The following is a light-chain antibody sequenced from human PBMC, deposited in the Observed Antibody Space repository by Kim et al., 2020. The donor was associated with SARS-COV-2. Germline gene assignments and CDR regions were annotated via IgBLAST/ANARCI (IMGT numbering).Light chain of an antibody. CDR3: QQYKSYPLT. J-gene: IGKJ4*01. CDR2: SIS. V-gene: IGKV1-16*02. CDR1: QDISSS. Sequence: DIQMTQSPSSLSASIGDRVTITCRASQDISSSLAWFQQKPGKAPQSLIYSISSLQSGVPSKFSGSGYGTHFTLTITSLQPEDFATYYCQQYKSYPLTFSGGTKVDIK.